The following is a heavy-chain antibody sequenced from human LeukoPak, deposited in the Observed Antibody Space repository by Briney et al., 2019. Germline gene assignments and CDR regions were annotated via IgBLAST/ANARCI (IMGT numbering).Heavy chain of an antibody. Sequence: GGSLRLSCAASGFTFSSYWMSWVRQAPGRGLEWVANIKQDGSEKYYVDSVKGRFTISRDNAKNSLYLQMNSLRAEDTAVYYCARGPAAIYYYYYYMDVWGKGTTVTVSS. V-gene: IGHV3-7*01. J-gene: IGHJ6*03. D-gene: IGHD2-2*01. CDR3: ARGPAAIYYYYYYMDV. CDR1: GFTFSSYW. CDR2: IKQDGSEK.